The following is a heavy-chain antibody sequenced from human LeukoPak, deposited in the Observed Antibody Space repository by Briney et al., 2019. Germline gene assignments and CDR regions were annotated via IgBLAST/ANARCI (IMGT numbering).Heavy chain of an antibody. D-gene: IGHD2-21*02. Sequence: GASVRVSCKASGYTFTGYYIHWVRQAPGQGLEWMGRINPNSGATNYAQKFQGRVTMTRDTSISTAYMELSSLRSEDTAVYYCAAPVTSGGMDVWGQGTTVTVSS. V-gene: IGHV1-2*06. J-gene: IGHJ6*02. CDR3: AAPVTSGGMDV. CDR1: GYTFTGYY. CDR2: INPNSGAT.